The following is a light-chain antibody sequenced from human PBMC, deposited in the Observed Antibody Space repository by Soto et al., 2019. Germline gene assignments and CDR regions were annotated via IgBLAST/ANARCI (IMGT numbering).Light chain of an antibody. Sequence: EIVLTQSPATLCLSPGERATLSCRASHSVTSYLAWYQQRPGQAPRLLINDASRRATGIPDRFSGSGSGADFTLTISSLEPEDFAVYYCQQRSSWPITFGQGTRLEIK. CDR2: DAS. J-gene: IGKJ5*01. CDR3: QQRSSWPIT. CDR1: HSVTSY. V-gene: IGKV3-11*01.